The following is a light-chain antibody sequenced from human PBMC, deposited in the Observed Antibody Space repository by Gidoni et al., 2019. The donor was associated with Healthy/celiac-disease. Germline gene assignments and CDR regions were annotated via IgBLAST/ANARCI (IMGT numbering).Light chain of an antibody. CDR2: AAS. Sequence: DIQMTQSPSSLSASVGDRVTITCRASQSISSYLNWYQQKPGKAPKLLIYAASSLQSGVPSRFSGSGSGTDFTLTISSLQPEDFATYYCQQSYSTLWGFXQXTKVEIK. CDR1: QSISSY. CDR3: QQSYSTLWG. V-gene: IGKV1-39*01. J-gene: IGKJ1*01.